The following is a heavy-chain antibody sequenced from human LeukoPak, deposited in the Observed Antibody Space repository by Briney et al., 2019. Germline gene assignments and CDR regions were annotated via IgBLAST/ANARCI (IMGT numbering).Heavy chain of an antibody. J-gene: IGHJ2*01. CDR1: GGSISGYY. CDR2: IYYGGST. CDR3: ARFRRVVTPRGFDL. V-gene: IGHV4-59*01. Sequence: KPSETLSLTCTVSGGSISGYYWSWLRQPPGKGLEWIGYIYYGGSTYYNPSLKSRVTISVDTSKNQFSLKLSSVTAADTAVYYCARFRRVVTPRGFDLWGRGTLVTVSS. D-gene: IGHD4-23*01.